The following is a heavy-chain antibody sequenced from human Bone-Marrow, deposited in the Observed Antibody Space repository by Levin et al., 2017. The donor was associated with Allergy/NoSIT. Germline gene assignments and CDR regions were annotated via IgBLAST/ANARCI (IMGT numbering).Heavy chain of an antibody. D-gene: IGHD6-19*01. CDR2: MNPNSGNT. CDR3: ARETAVADY. J-gene: IGHJ4*02. Sequence: PGGSLRLSCKASGYTFTSYDINWVRQATGQGLEWMGWMNPNSGNTGYAQKFQGRVTMTRNTSISTAYMELSSLRSEDTAVYYCARETAVADYWGQGTLVTVSS. V-gene: IGHV1-8*01. CDR1: GYTFTSYD.